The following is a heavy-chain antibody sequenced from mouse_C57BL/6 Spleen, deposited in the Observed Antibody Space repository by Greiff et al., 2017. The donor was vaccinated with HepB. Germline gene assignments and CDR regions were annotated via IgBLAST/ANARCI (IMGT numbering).Heavy chain of an antibody. CDR1: GYTFTSYW. D-gene: IGHD1-1*01. CDR3: ARIYYYGSSYEIYYAMDY. J-gene: IGHJ4*01. CDR2: IYPSDSET. Sequence: QVQLQQPGAELVRPGSSVKLSCKASGYTFTSYWMDWVKQRPGQGLEWIGNIYPSDSETHYNQKFKDKATLTVDKSSSTAYMQLSSLTSEDSAVYYCARIYYYGSSYEIYYAMDYWGQGTSVTVSS. V-gene: IGHV1-61*01.